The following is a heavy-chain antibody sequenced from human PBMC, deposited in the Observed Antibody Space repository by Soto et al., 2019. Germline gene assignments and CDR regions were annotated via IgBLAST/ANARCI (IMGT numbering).Heavy chain of an antibody. Sequence: GGSLRLSCAASGFTFSSYGMHWVRQAPGKGLEWVAVISYDGSNKYYADSVKGRFTISRDNSKNTLYLQMNSLRAEDTAVYYCAKSVHSWARGNDYWGQGTLVTVSS. CDR2: ISYDGSNK. D-gene: IGHD1-26*01. J-gene: IGHJ4*02. V-gene: IGHV3-30*18. CDR1: GFTFSSYG. CDR3: AKSVHSWARGNDY.